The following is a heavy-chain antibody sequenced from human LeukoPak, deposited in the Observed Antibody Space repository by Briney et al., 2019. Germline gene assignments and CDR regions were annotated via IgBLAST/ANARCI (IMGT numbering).Heavy chain of an antibody. CDR1: GFTFSSYA. CDR2: ISGSGGST. D-gene: IGHD3-22*01. Sequence: PGGSLRLSCAASGFTFSSYAMSWVRQAPGKGLEWVSAISGSGGSTYYADSVKGRFTISRDNSKNTLYLQMNSLRAEDTAVYYCAKGTQNYYDSSGYRFDYWGQGTLVTVSS. J-gene: IGHJ4*02. V-gene: IGHV3-23*01. CDR3: AKGTQNYYDSSGYRFDY.